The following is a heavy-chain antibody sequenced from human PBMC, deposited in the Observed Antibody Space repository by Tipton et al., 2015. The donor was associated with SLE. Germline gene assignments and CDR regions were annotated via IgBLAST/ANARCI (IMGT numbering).Heavy chain of an antibody. J-gene: IGHJ3*02. CDR2: ISSSSSTI. V-gene: IGHV3-48*01. Sequence: SLRLSCAASGFTFKSYSMNWVRQAPGKGLEWVSYISSSSSTIYYADSVKGRFTISRDNAKNSLYLQMNSLRAEDTAVYYCSMIVVVKGEHAFDIWGQGTMVTVSS. D-gene: IGHD3-22*01. CDR1: GFTFKSYS. CDR3: SMIVVVKGEHAFDI.